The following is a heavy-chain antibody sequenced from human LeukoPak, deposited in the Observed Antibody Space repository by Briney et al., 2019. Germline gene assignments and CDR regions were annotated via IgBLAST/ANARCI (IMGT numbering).Heavy chain of an antibody. V-gene: IGHV4-39*07. D-gene: IGHD1-26*01. CDR3: ARGVNSGYFDY. CDR2: IYYSGST. J-gene: IGHJ4*02. Sequence: SETLSLTCTVSGDSISSSSSYWGWIRQPPGEGLEWIGSIYYSGSTNYNPSLKSRVTISVDTSKNQFSLKLTSVTAADTAVYYCARGVNSGYFDYCGQGTLVTVSS. CDR1: GDSISSSSSY.